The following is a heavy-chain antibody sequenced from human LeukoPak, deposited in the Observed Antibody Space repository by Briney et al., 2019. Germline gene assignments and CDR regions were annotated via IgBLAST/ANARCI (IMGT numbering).Heavy chain of an antibody. CDR3: ARSPPYYYDSSGLVAPLDY. CDR2: INPSGGTT. J-gene: IGHJ4*02. D-gene: IGHD3-22*01. V-gene: IGHV1-46*01. Sequence: ASVKVSCKASGYTFTSSYMHWVRQAPGQGLEWMGIINPSGGTTIYAQKFQGRVTITRDTSASTAYMELSSLRSEDMAVYYCARSPPYYYDSSGLVAPLDYWGQGTLVTVSS. CDR1: GYTFTSSY.